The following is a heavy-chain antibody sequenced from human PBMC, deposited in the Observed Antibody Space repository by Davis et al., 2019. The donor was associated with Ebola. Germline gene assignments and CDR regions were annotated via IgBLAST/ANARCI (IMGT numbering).Heavy chain of an antibody. J-gene: IGHJ2*01. CDR2: IKPDGSDK. D-gene: IGHD5-12*01. V-gene: IGHV3-7*01. Sequence: PGGSLRLSCAASGFTFSTNWMSWVRQAPGKGLEWVATIKPDGSDKYFVDSVKGRFTISRDNAKSTLYLQMNSLAAEDTAVYYCARGNGGYMVSINWYFDLWGRGTLVTVSS. CDR3: ARGNGGYMVSINWYFDL. CDR1: GFTFSTNW.